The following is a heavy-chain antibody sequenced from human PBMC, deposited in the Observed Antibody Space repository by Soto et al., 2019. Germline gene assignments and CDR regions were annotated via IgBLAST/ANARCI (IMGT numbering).Heavy chain of an antibody. Sequence: QLLESGGALVQPGGSLGLSCAGYGFTFSDYAMTWVRQAPGKGLEWVSFVSASAIETYSADSVRGRFTISRDNSKNRLFLQMNDLRGEDTAVYYCAKGSSVVHHMAVWGRGTTVTVTS. J-gene: IGHJ6*03. CDR3: AKGSSVVHHMAV. CDR1: GFTFSDYA. CDR2: VSASAIET. D-gene: IGHD6-6*01. V-gene: IGHV3-23*01.